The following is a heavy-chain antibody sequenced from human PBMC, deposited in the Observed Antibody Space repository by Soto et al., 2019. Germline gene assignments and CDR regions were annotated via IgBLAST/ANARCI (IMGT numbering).Heavy chain of an antibody. CDR2: IGGSGGST. Sequence: GGSLRLSCAASGFTFSSYAMTWVRQAPGKGLEWVSGIGGSGGSTFYADSVKGRFTISRDNSKNTLYLQMNSLRAEDTAIYYCAKARPLFDYWGQGTLVTVSS. CDR3: AKARPLFDY. V-gene: IGHV3-23*01. J-gene: IGHJ4*02. CDR1: GFTFSSYA.